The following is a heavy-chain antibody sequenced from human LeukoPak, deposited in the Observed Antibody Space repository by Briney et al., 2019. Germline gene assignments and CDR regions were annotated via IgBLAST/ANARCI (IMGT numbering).Heavy chain of an antibody. V-gene: IGHV3-9*01. CDR1: GFTFDDYA. J-gene: IGHJ4*02. D-gene: IGHD2-21*02. CDR3: AKEVVTAIDY. CDR2: ISWNSGSI. Sequence: GRSLRLSWAASGFTFDDYAMHWVRQAPGKGLEWVSGISWNSGSIGYADSVKGRFTISRDNAKNSLYLQMNSLRAEDTALYYCAKEVVTAIDYWGQGTLVTVYS.